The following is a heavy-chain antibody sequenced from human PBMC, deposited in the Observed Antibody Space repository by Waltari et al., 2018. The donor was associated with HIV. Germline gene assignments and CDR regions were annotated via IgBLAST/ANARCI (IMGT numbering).Heavy chain of an antibody. J-gene: IGHJ4*02. D-gene: IGHD6-19*01. CDR1: GFTFSSYA. V-gene: IGHV3-23*01. Sequence: EVQLLESGGGLVQPGGSLRLSCAASGFTFSSYAMSWVRPAPGKGLEWVSAISGSGGSTYYADSVKGRFTISRDNSKNTLYLQMNSLRAEDTAVYYCAKDSGIAVAGTLYWGQGTLVTVSS. CDR2: ISGSGGST. CDR3: AKDSGIAVAGTLY.